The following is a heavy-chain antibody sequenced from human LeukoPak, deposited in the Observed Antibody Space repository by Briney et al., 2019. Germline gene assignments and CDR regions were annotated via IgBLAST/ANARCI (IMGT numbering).Heavy chain of an antibody. CDR3: ARSSWIQQSSDF. V-gene: IGHV7-4-1*02. J-gene: IGHJ4*02. CDR2: INTNTGNP. Sequence: SVKASCKASGYSFTTFAMTWVRQAPGQGLEWMGWINTNTGNPTYAQDFTGRFAFSLDTSVTTTFLEISSLTAEDTAIYYCARSSWIQQSSDFWGQGTLVSVSS. CDR1: GYSFTTFA. D-gene: IGHD5-18*01.